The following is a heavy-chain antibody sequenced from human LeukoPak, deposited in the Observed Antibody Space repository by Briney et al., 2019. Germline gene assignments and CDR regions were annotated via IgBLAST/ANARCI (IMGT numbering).Heavy chain of an antibody. CDR3: ARETSDS. D-gene: IGHD1-1*01. CDR2: INPSGSTT. V-gene: IGHV1-46*01. Sequence: ASVKVSCKASGYTFTSYGISWVRQAPGQGLEWLGMINPSGSTTTYAQKFQGRVTMTRDTSTSTVYMELSSLRSEDTAVYYCARETSDSWGQGTLVTVSS. CDR1: GYTFTSYG. J-gene: IGHJ5*01.